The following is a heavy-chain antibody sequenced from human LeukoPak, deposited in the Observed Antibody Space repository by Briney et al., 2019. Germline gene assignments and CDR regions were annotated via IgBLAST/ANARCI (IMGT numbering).Heavy chain of an antibody. J-gene: IGHJ4*02. D-gene: IGHD6-19*01. Sequence: GASVKVSCKASGYTFTSYGIIWVRQAPGQGLEWMGWISAYNGNTNYAQKRQGRVTMTTDTSTSTAYMELRSLRSDDTAVYYCAREFGRIAVAGTPEYYFDYWGQGTLVTVSS. CDR3: AREFGRIAVAGTPEYYFDY. V-gene: IGHV1-18*01. CDR2: ISAYNGNT. CDR1: GYTFTSYG.